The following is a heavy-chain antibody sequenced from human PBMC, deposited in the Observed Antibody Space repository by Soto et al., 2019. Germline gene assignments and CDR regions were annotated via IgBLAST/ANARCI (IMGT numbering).Heavy chain of an antibody. D-gene: IGHD2-15*01. V-gene: IGHV3-49*03. CDR3: SRAGIVVVAATYDP. J-gene: IGHJ5*02. Sequence: GGSLRLSCTASGFTFGDYAMSWFRQAPGKGLEWVGFIRSKGYGGTTEYAASVKGRFSISRDDSKSIAYLQMNSLKTEDTAVYYWSRAGIVVVAATYDPWGQGTLVTVSS. CDR2: IRSKGYGGTT. CDR1: GFTFGDYA.